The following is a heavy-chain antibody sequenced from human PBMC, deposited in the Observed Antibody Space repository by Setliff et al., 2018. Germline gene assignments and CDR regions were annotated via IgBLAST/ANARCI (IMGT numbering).Heavy chain of an antibody. CDR3: ARGGDSGSYFLANHDAFDI. J-gene: IGHJ3*02. CDR1: GGSISSSSYY. Sequence: SETLSLTCTVSGGSISSSSYYWGWIRQPPGKGLEWIGSIHYSGSAYYNPSLKSRVTISIDTSKNQFSLKLSSVTAADTAVYYCARGGDSGSYFLANHDAFDIWGQGTMVTVSS. D-gene: IGHD1-26*01. CDR2: IHYSGSA. V-gene: IGHV4-39*07.